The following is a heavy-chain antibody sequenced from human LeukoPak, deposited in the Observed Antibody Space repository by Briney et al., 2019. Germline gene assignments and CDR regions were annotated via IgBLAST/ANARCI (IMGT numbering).Heavy chain of an antibody. Sequence: PGGSLRLSCAASGLTFSDYYMSWIRQAPGKGLEWVSSISSSGSTIYYADSVKGRFTISRDNAKKSLYLQMNSLRAEDTAVYYCARDEYIHGDLTNFDSWGQGTLVIVSS. CDR1: GLTFSDYY. CDR3: ARDEYIHGDLTNFDS. J-gene: IGHJ4*02. D-gene: IGHD4-17*01. V-gene: IGHV3-11*04. CDR2: ISSSGSTI.